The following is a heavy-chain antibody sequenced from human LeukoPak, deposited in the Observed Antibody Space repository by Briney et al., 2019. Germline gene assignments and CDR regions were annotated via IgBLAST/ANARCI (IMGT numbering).Heavy chain of an antibody. V-gene: IGHV7-4-1*02. J-gene: IGHJ4*02. Sequence: ASVKVSCKASGYTFTSYAMNWVRQAPGQGLEWVGWINTNTGNPTYAQGFTGRFVFSLDTSVSTAYLQISSLKAEDTAVYYCARDFPYDILTGYSYGGFDYWGQGTLVTVSS. CDR3: ARDFPYDILTGYSYGGFDY. D-gene: IGHD3-9*01. CDR2: INTNTGNP. CDR1: GYTFTSYA.